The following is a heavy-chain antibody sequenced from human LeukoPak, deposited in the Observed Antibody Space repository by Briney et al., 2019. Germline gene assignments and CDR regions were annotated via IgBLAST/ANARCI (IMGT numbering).Heavy chain of an antibody. D-gene: IGHD3-22*01. CDR2: IYGSGST. CDR1: GGSISSSY. V-gene: IGHV4-4*07. Sequence: SETLSLTCTVSGGSISSSYWSWLRHPAGKGLEWIGRIYGSGSTDYNPSLRSRITMSGDASRNKFSLKVTSVTAADTAVYFCARGYYDSGGYYTEFANWGQGTLVTVSS. CDR3: ARGYYDSGGYYTEFAN. J-gene: IGHJ4*02.